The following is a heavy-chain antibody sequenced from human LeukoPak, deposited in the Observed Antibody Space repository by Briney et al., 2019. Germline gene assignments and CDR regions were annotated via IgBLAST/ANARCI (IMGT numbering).Heavy chain of an antibody. CDR2: ISGSGGST. D-gene: IGHD4/OR15-4a*01. J-gene: IGHJ4*02. V-gene: IGHV3-23*01. CDR3: AKLLVRDYDFDY. Sequence: PGGSLRLPCAASGFTFSSYAMSWVRQAPGKGLEWVSAISGSGGSTYYADSVKGRFTISRDNSKNTLYLQMNSLRAEDTAVYYCAKLLVRDYDFDYWGQGTLVTVSS. CDR1: GFTFSSYA.